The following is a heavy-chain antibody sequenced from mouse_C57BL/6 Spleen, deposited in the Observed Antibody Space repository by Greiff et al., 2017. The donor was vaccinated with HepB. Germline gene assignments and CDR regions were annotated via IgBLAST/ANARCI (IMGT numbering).Heavy chain of an antibody. J-gene: IGHJ4*01. D-gene: IGHD1-1*01. Sequence: VQGVESGPGLVAPSQSLSITCTVSGFSLTSYGVDWVRQSPGKGLEWLGVIWGVGSTNYNSALKSRLSISKDNSKSQVFLKMNSLQTDDTAMYYCARRSYGSAMDYWGQGTSVTVSS. CDR2: IWGVGST. V-gene: IGHV2-6*01. CDR1: GFSLTSYG. CDR3: ARRSYGSAMDY.